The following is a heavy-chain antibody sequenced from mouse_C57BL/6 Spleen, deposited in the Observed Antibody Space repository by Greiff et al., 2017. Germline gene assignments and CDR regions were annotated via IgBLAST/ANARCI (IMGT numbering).Heavy chain of an antibody. CDR2: IYPSDRYT. CDR3: ARNYYDDDGKGAMDY. CDR1: GYTFTSYW. V-gene: IGHV1-59*01. Sequence: QVQLQQPGAELVRPGTSVKLSCKASGYTFTSYWMHWVKQRPGQGLEWIGVIYPSDRYTNYNQQFKGKDTLTVDTSSSTAYMQLSSLTSEDSAVYYCARNYYDDDGKGAMDYRGQGTSVTVSS. J-gene: IGHJ4*01. D-gene: IGHD2-4*01.